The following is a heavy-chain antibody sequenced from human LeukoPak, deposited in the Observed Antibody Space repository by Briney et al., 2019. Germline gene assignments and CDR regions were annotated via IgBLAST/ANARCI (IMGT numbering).Heavy chain of an antibody. V-gene: IGHV4-39*07. Sequence: SETLSLTCTVSGGSISGSSYYWGWIRQPPGKGLEWIGSIYYSGSTYYNPSLKSRVTISVDTSKNQFSLKLSSVTAADTAVYYCARGPSIQLWSDPYYYYGMDVWGQGTTVTVSS. CDR2: IYYSGST. CDR3: ARGPSIQLWSDPYYYYGMDV. D-gene: IGHD5-18*01. J-gene: IGHJ6*02. CDR1: GGSISGSSYY.